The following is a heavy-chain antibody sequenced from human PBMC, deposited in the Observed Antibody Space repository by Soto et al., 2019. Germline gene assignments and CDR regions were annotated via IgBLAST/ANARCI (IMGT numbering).Heavy chain of an antibody. D-gene: IGHD2-2*01. V-gene: IGHV3-33*01. CDR2: IWHAGSNK. CDR1: GFTFSSYG. J-gene: IGHJ4*02. Sequence: QVQLVESGGGVVQPGRSLRLSCAASGFTFSSYGMHWVRQAPGKGLEWVAVIWHAGSNKYYADSVKGRFTISRDNSKNTLYLQMKGQGHEDTAEYYCARVGSDCSITSWQGKCFDYWGQGTRVTVSS. CDR3: ARVGSDCSITSWQGKCFDY.